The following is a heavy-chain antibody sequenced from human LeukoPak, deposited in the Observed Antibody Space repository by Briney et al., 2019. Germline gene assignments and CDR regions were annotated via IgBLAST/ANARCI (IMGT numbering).Heavy chain of an antibody. V-gene: IGHV3-53*01. CDR3: GRIAINANNGMDV. J-gene: IGHJ6*02. CDR2: FYSGGDT. D-gene: IGHD1/OR15-1a*01. CDR1: GFTVSRNY. Sequence: PGGSLRLSCAASGFTVSRNYMNWVRQAPGKGLEWVSVFYSGGDTYYADSVKGRFTISRDNSKNTVYLQMNSLRAEDTAVYYCGRIAINANNGMDVWGQGTTVTVSS.